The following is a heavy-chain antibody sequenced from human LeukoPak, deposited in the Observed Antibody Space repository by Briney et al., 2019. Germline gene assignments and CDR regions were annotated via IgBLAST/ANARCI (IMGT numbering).Heavy chain of an antibody. D-gene: IGHD3-9*01. CDR3: ARGLVPEGHHYYYYMDV. CDR1: GDSVSANSAA. CDR2: TYYRSKWYS. V-gene: IGHV6-1*01. Sequence: SETLSLTCAISGDSVSANSAAWNWIRQSPSRGLEWLVRTYYRSKWYSDYAVSVKSRITINPDTSKNQFSLQLNSVTPEDTAVYYCARGLVPEGHHYYYYMDVWGKGTTVTVSS. J-gene: IGHJ6*03.